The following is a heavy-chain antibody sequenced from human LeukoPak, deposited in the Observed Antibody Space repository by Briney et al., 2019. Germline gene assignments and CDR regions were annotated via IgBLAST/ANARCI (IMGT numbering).Heavy chain of an antibody. CDR3: ARVGEYSSSWNYYYGMDV. Sequence: SETLSLTCAVYGGSFSGYYWSWIRQPPGKGLEWIGEINHSGSTNYNPSLKSRVTISVDTSKNQFSLKLSSVTAADTAVYYCARVGEYSSSWNYYYGMDVWGQGTTVTVSS. V-gene: IGHV4-34*01. J-gene: IGHJ6*02. CDR2: INHSGST. CDR1: GGSFSGYY. D-gene: IGHD6-13*01.